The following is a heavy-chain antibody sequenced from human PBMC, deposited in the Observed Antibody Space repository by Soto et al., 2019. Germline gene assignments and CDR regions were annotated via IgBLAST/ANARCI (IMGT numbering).Heavy chain of an antibody. CDR3: ARVRPEADFDWLLEPFDS. V-gene: IGHV1-69*01. CDR2: IIPIFGTA. J-gene: IGHJ4*02. Sequence: QVQLVQSGAEVKKPGSSVKVSCKASGGTFSSYAISWVRQAPGQGLEWMGGIIPIFGTANYAQKFPGRVTISTDESTSTAYIELSSLRSEYSAVYYCARVRPEADFDWLLEPFDSWGQGTVVTVSS. CDR1: GGTFSSYA. D-gene: IGHD3-9*01.